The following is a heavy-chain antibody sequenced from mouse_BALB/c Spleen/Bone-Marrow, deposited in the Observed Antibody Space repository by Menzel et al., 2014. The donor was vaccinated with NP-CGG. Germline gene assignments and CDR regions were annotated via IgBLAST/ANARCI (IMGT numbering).Heavy chain of an antibody. V-gene: IGHV5-6*02. CDR2: ISSGGSYT. CDR3: ARLTPDYAMDY. Sequence: DVMLVESGGDLVKPGGSLKLSCAASGFTFSNYGMSWVRQTPDKRLEWVATISSGGSYTYFPDSVKGRFTISRDNAKNTLYLQMNSLKSEDAATYYCARLTPDYAMDYWGQGTSVTVSS. D-gene: IGHD1-3*01. J-gene: IGHJ4*01. CDR1: GFTFSNYG.